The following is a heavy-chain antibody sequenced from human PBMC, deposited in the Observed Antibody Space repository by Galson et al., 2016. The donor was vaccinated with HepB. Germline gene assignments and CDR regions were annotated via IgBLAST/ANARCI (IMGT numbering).Heavy chain of an antibody. D-gene: IGHD5-12*01. CDR3: ARDRGYSGYDSWAY. J-gene: IGHJ4*02. Sequence: SVKVSCKASGYTFTNYGITWVRQAPGQGLEWMGRIIPILGIANYAQKFQGRVTITADKSTSTAYMELSSLRSEDTAAYYCARDRGYSGYDSWAYWGQGTLVAVSS. CDR2: IIPILGIA. CDR1: GYTFTNYG. V-gene: IGHV1-69*04.